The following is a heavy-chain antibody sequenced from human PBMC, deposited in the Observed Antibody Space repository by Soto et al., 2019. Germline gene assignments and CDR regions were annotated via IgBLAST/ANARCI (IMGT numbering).Heavy chain of an antibody. V-gene: IGHV3-21*01. J-gene: IGHJ3*02. CDR1: GFTFSSYS. Sequence: KAGGSLRLSCAASGFTFSSYSMNWVRQAPGKGLEWVSSISSSGSYIYYADSVKGRFTISRDNAKNSLYLQMNSLRAEDTAVYYCARGQYGYAFDIWGQGTMVTVSS. CDR2: ISSSGSYI. CDR3: ARGQYGYAFDI. D-gene: IGHD4-17*01.